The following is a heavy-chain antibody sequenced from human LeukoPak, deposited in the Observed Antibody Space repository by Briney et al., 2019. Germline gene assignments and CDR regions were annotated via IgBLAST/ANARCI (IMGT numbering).Heavy chain of an antibody. Sequence: GGSLRLSCAASGFTFNNYWMHWVRQSPGKGLECVSRISNDGSSTGYADSVKGRFTISRDNAKNTLYLQMNSLRAEDTAVYYCARYQQRGYESDYWGQGTLVTVSS. CDR3: ARYQQRGYESDY. CDR2: ISNDGSST. CDR1: GFTFNNYW. J-gene: IGHJ4*02. D-gene: IGHD5-12*01. V-gene: IGHV3-74*01.